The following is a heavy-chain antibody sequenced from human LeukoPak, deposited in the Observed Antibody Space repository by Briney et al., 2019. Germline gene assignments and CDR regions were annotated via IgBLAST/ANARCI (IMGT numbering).Heavy chain of an antibody. CDR2: IYWDDDK. CDR3: AHRRPYNRGWSWGDFDY. V-gene: IGHV2-5*02. J-gene: IGHJ4*02. D-gene: IGHD6-19*01. CDR1: GFSLSTSGVG. Sequence: KSGPTLVKPTQTLTLTCTFSGFSLSTSGVGVGWIRQPPGKALEWLVHIYWDDDKSYSPSLKSRLTINKDTSKNQVVLTMTNIDPVDTATYYCAHRRPYNRGWSWGDFDYWGQGILVTVSS.